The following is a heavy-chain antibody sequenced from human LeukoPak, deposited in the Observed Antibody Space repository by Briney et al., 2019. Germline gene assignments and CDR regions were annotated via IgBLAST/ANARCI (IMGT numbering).Heavy chain of an antibody. D-gene: IGHD3-3*01. CDR3: ARAKPPYYDFWSGYSAIPISGFDP. Sequence: ASVKVSCKASGYTFTGYYMHWVRQAPGQGFEWMGWINPNSGGTNYAQKFQGRVTMTRDTSISTAYMELSRLRSDDTAVYYCARAKPPYYDFWSGYSAIPISGFDPWGQGTLVTVSS. CDR1: GYTFTGYY. J-gene: IGHJ5*02. CDR2: INPNSGGT. V-gene: IGHV1-2*02.